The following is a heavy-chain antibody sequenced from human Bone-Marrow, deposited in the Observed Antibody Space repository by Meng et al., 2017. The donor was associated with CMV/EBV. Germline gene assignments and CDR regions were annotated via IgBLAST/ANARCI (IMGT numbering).Heavy chain of an antibody. V-gene: IGHV1-2*02. CDR3: ARGGAVLRFLEWFRWFDP. CDR1: GYTFTTYD. CDR2: MNPNSGGT. Sequence: ASVKVSCKASGYTFTTYDINWVRQATGQGLEWMGWMNPNSGGTNNAQKFQGRVTLTRDTSISTAYMELSRLRSDDTAVYYCARGGAVLRFLEWFRWFDPWGQGTLVTVSS. D-gene: IGHD3-3*01. J-gene: IGHJ5*02.